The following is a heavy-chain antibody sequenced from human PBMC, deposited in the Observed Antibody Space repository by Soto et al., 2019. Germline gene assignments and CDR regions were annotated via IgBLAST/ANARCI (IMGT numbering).Heavy chain of an antibody. D-gene: IGHD4-17*01. CDR3: ARAPTTVTTPYYFDY. Sequence: QVQLVESGGGVVQPGRSLRLSCAASGFTFSSYAMHWVRQAPGKGLEWVAVISYDGSNKYYADSVKGRFTISRDNSKNTLYLQMNRLRAEDTAVYYCARAPTTVTTPYYFDYWGQGSLVTVSS. J-gene: IGHJ4*02. V-gene: IGHV3-30-3*01. CDR1: GFTFSSYA. CDR2: ISYDGSNK.